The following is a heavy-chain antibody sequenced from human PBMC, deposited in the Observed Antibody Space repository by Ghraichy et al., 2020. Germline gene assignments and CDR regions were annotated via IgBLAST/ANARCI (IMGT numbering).Heavy chain of an antibody. J-gene: IGHJ6*03. Sequence: SETLSLTCAVYGGSFSDYYWTWIRQPPGKGLEWIGEINHSGSTNYNPSVKSRVTISVDTSKNQFSLRLNSVTAADTAVYYCARGKREIVVVTAAPAYYYFYMAVWVKGTTVTVSS. CDR3: ARGKREIVVVTAAPAYYYFYMAV. V-gene: IGHV4-34*01. D-gene: IGHD2-2*01. CDR2: INHSGST. CDR1: GGSFSDYY.